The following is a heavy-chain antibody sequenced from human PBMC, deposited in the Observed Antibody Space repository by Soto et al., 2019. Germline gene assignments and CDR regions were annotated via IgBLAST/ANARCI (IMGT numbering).Heavy chain of an antibody. J-gene: IGHJ6*03. V-gene: IGHV6-1*01. CDR2: TYYRSKWYN. CDR1: GDSVSSNSAA. D-gene: IGHD3-10*01. CDR3: ARGKTGGLWFKPAALSYYYYMDV. Sequence: SQTLSLTCAISGDSVSSNSAAWNWIRQSPSRGLEWLGRTYYRSKWYNDYAVSVKSRITINPDTSKNQFSLQLNSVTPEDTAVYYCARGKTGGLWFKPAALSYYYYMDVWGKGTTVTVSS.